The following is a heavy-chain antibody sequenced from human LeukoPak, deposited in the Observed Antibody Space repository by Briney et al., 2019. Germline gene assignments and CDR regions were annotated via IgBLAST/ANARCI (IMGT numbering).Heavy chain of an antibody. CDR2: IYPGDSGT. CDR1: GYSFTSYW. J-gene: IGHJ4*02. D-gene: IGHD3-10*01. V-gene: IGHV5-51*01. Sequence: GESLKISCKGSGYSFTSYWIGWVRQMPGKGLEWMGIIYPGDSGTRYSPSFQGQVTISADKTISTAYLQWRRLKASDTAMYYCARASMVRGVINPGYYWGQGTLVTVSS. CDR3: ARASMVRGVINPGYY.